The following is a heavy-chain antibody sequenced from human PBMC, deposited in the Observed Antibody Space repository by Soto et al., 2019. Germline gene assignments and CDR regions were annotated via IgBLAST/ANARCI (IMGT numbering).Heavy chain of an antibody. CDR3: ARLEGLATISYYFDF. CDR1: GGSISSYY. Sequence: PSETLSLTCTVSGGSISSYYWSWIRQPPGKGQEWIGYIYYSGSSNYNPSLKSRVTISLDTSKNQFSLKLNSVTAADSAVYFCARLEGLATISYYFDFWGPGALVTVSS. CDR2: IYYSGSS. V-gene: IGHV4-59*08. J-gene: IGHJ4*02. D-gene: IGHD3-9*01.